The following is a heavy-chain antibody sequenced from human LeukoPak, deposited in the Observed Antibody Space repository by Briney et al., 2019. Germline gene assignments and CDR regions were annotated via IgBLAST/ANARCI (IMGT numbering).Heavy chain of an antibody. CDR1: GYTFTGYY. CDR2: INPNSGGT. V-gene: IGHV1-2*02. CDR3: AIEDIVVVPAALDY. J-gene: IGHJ4*02. D-gene: IGHD2-2*01. Sequence: ASVKVSCKASGYTFTGYYMHWVRQAPGQGLEWMEWINPNSGGTNYAQKFQGRVTMTRDTSISTAYMELSRLRSDDTAVYYCAIEDIVVVPAALDYWGQGTLVTVSS.